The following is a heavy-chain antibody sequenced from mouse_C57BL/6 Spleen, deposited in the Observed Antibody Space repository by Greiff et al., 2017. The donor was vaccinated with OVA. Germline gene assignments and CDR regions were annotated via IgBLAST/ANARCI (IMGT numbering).Heavy chain of an antibody. V-gene: IGHV1-82*01. CDR3: AKTAQATDYAMDY. CDR2: IYPGDGDT. J-gene: IGHJ4*01. D-gene: IGHD3-2*02. Sequence: VQLQQSGPELVKPGASVKISCKASGYAFSSSWMNWVKQRPGKGLEWIGRIYPGDGDTNYNGKFKGKATLTADKSSSTAYMQLSSLTSEDSAVYFCAKTAQATDYAMDYWGQGTSVTVSS. CDR1: GYAFSSSW.